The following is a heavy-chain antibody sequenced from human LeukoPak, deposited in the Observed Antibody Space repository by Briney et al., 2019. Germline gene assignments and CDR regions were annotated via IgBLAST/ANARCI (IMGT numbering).Heavy chain of an antibody. Sequence: SETLSLTCTVSGGSISSYYWNWIRQPAGKGLDWIGRIYTSGTTNYNPSLKSRVTMSVDTSKNQFSLKLSSVTAADTAVYYCARDRGTWNDDGFDYWGQGTLVTVSS. D-gene: IGHD1-1*01. CDR2: IYTSGTT. CDR3: ARDRGTWNDDGFDY. J-gene: IGHJ4*02. CDR1: GGSISSYY. V-gene: IGHV4-4*07.